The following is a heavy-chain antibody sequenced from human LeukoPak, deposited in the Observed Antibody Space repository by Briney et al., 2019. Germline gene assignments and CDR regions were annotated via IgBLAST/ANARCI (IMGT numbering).Heavy chain of an antibody. D-gene: IGHD3-10*01. J-gene: IGHJ6*03. Sequence: ASVKVSCKASGYTFTSYDINWVRQATGQGLEWMGWMNPNSGNTGYAQKFQGRVTITRNTSISTAYMELSSLRSEDTAVYYCARTYGSGSYGVPVYYMDVWGKGTTVTVSS. CDR3: ARTYGSGSYGVPVYYMDV. V-gene: IGHV1-8*03. CDR2: MNPNSGNT. CDR1: GYTFTSYD.